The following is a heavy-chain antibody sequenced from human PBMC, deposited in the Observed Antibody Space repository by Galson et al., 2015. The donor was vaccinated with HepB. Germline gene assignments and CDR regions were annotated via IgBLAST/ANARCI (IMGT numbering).Heavy chain of an antibody. V-gene: IGHV4-34*01. Sequence: SETLSLTCAVYGGSFSGYYWSWIRQPPGKGLEWIGEINHSGSANYNPSLKSRVTISVDTSKNQFSLKLSSVTAADTAVYYCARAQLRIADYWGQGTLVTVSS. CDR1: GGSFSGYY. CDR3: ARAQLRIADY. D-gene: IGHD4-23*01. J-gene: IGHJ4*02. CDR2: INHSGSA.